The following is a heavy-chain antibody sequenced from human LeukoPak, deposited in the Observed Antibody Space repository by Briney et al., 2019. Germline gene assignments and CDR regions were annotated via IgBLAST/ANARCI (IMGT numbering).Heavy chain of an antibody. CDR3: ARGSVVYDSSGYYFVLDY. Sequence: PSETLSLTCAVYGGSFSGYYWSWIRQPPGKGLEWIGEINHSGSTNYNPSLKSRVTISVDTSKNQFSLKLSSVTAADTAVYYCARGSVVYDSSGYYFVLDYWGQGTLVTVSS. V-gene: IGHV4-34*01. D-gene: IGHD3-22*01. J-gene: IGHJ4*02. CDR1: GGSFSGYY. CDR2: INHSGST.